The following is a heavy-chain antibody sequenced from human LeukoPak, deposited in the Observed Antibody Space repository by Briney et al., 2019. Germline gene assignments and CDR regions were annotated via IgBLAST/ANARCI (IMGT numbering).Heavy chain of an antibody. CDR3: ARDLGRGVWLDAFDI. J-gene: IGHJ3*02. V-gene: IGHV3-74*01. D-gene: IGHD2-15*01. CDR2: INTDGSST. Sequence: PGCSLRLSCAGSEFTFSNYWMHWVRQAPGKGLVWVSRINTDGSSTNYADSVKGRFTISRDNAKNTLYLQMNSLRAEDTAVYYCARDLGRGVWLDAFDIWGQGTMVTVSS. CDR1: EFTFSNYW.